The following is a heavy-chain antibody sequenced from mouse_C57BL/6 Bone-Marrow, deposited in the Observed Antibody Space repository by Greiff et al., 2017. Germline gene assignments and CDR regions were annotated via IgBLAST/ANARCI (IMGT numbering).Heavy chain of an antibody. V-gene: IGHV1-69*01. D-gene: IGHD2-5*01. J-gene: IGHJ4*01. CDR1: GYTFTSYW. CDR3: AREGYSNYPHYYAMDD. CDR2: IDPSDSYT. Sequence: QVQLQQPGAELVMPGASVKLSCKASGYTFTSYWMHWVKQRPGQGLEWIGDIDPSDSYTNYNQKFKGKSTLTVDKSSSTAYMQLSSLTSKDDDVYYYAREGYSNYPHYYAMDDGGKGTSVTVSS.